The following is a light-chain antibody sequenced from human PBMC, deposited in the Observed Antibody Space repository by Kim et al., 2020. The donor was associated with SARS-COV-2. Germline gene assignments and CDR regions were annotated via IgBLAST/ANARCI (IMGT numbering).Light chain of an antibody. V-gene: IGLV1-40*01. CDR1: SSNIGAGYD. CDR2: GNS. Sequence: QSVLTHPPSVSGAPGQRVTISCTGSSSNIGAGYDVHWYQQRPGPAPKLLIYGNSNRPSGVTDRFSGSKSGTSDSLAITGLQAEDEADYYCQSYDSSLSGSVFGGGTQLTVL. J-gene: IGLJ3*02. CDR3: QSYDSSLSGSV.